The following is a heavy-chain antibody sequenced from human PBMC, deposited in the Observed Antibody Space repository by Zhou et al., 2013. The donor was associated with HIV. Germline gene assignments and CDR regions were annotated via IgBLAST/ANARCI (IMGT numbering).Heavy chain of an antibody. Sequence: QVQLVQSGAEVKKPGSSVKVSCKASGGTFSSYGISWVRQAPGQGLEWMGWISVYNSDRNYAQKLQGRVTMTTDTSTSTVYMEVRSLRSDDTAVYYCARNSVGSFDNWGQGTLVTVSS. J-gene: IGHJ4*02. CDR2: ISVYNSDR. D-gene: IGHD2-21*01. CDR1: GGTFSSYG. V-gene: IGHV1-18*01. CDR3: ARNSVGSFDN.